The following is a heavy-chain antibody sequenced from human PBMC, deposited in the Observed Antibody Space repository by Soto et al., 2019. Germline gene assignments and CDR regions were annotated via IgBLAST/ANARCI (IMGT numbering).Heavy chain of an antibody. CDR1: GIIFNGFV. D-gene: IGHD2-8*01. CDR2: ISDSGVST. Sequence: GGSLRLSCAASGIIFNGFVMHWVRQAPGKGLEWVAAISDSGVSTYYADSVSDRFTISRDNSKNTVFLEMNNLRPEDTAVYFCARGVGSGGNALGHWGQGTLVTVSS. CDR3: ARGVGSGGNALGH. J-gene: IGHJ4*02. V-gene: IGHV3-33*01.